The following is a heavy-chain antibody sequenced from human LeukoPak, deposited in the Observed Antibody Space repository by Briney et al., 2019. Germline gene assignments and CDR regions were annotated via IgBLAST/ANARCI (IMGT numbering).Heavy chain of an antibody. J-gene: IGHJ3*02. CDR2: INPSGGST. CDR1: GYTFTSYY. Sequence: ASVKVSCKASGYTFTSYYMHWVRQAPGQGLEWMGIINPSGGSTSYAQKFQGRVTMTRDTSTSTVYMELGSLRSEDTAVYYCASVKSQSPLTYYYDSSGYASAFDIWGQGTMVTVSS. CDR3: ASVKSQSPLTYYYDSSGYASAFDI. D-gene: IGHD3-22*01. V-gene: IGHV1-46*01.